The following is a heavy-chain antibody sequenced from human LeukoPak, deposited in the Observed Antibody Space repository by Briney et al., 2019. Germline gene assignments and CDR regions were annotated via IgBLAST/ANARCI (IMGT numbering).Heavy chain of an antibody. CDR1: GFTFSSYE. D-gene: IGHD4-17*01. CDR2: IYPGGDS. Sequence: PGGSLRLSYAASGFTFSSYEMNWVRQAPGKGLEWVSGIYPGGDSYYADSLKGRFIISRDISKNTVFLQMNSLRDEDTAVYYCARLNFGDDYWGQGALVTVSS. V-gene: IGHV3-53*01. CDR3: ARLNFGDDY. J-gene: IGHJ4*02.